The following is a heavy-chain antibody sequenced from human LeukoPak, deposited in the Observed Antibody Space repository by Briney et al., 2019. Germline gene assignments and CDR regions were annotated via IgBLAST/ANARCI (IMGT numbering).Heavy chain of an antibody. CDR2: FYYSGST. D-gene: IGHD6-25*01. V-gene: IGHV4-59*01. CDR1: GGSISTYY. J-gene: IGHJ5*01. Sequence: SETLSLTCIVSGGSISTYYWSWIRQPPGKGLEWIGYFYYSGSTNYNPSLKSRVTISVDTSKNQFSLKMSSVTAADTAVYYCARGSGWFVYWGQGTLVTVSS. CDR3: ARGSGWFVY.